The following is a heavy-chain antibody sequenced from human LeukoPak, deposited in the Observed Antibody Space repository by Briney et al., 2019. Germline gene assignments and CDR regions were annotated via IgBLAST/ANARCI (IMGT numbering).Heavy chain of an antibody. V-gene: IGHV4-59*08. D-gene: IGHD2-21*01. CDR2: VYYSGST. Sequence: PSETLSLTCKVSGCSISELSLRWMRQPPGKELEWIGYVYYSGSTNYNPSLKSRVTISVDTSKNQFSLKLISVTAADTAVYYWSKYSKKNARAFDIWGQGKMVTVSS. CDR3: SKYSKKNARAFDI. CDR1: GCSISELS. J-gene: IGHJ3*02.